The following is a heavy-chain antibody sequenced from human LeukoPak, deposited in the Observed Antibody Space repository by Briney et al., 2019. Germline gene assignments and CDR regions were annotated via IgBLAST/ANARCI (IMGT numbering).Heavy chain of an antibody. CDR1: GFTFSSYG. Sequence: LTGGSLRLSCAASGFTFSSYGMHWVRQAPGKGLEWVAFIRYDGSNKYYADSVKGRFTISRDNSKNTLSLQMNSLRAEDTAVYYCVKDAIGHNGVFDAFDVWGQGTMVTVSS. V-gene: IGHV3-30*02. D-gene: IGHD2-8*01. CDR3: VKDAIGHNGVFDAFDV. J-gene: IGHJ3*01. CDR2: IRYDGSNK.